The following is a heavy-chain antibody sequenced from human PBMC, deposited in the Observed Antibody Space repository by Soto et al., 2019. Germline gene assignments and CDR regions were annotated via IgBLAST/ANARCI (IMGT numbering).Heavy chain of an antibody. CDR3: ARLVWSYGTWFDP. D-gene: IGHD5-18*01. V-gene: IGHV4-59*08. J-gene: IGHJ5*02. Sequence: PSETLSLTCTVSGGPISSYYWSWIRQPPGKGLEWIGYIYYSGSTNYNPSLKSRVTISVDTSKNQFSLKLSSVTAADTAVYYCARLVWSYGTWFDPWGQGTLVTVSS. CDR1: GGPISSYY. CDR2: IYYSGST.